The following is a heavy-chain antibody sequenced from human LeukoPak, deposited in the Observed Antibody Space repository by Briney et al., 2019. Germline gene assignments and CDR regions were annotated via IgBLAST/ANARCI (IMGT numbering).Heavy chain of an antibody. CDR2: IYPGNSDT. CDR1: GYSFPTYW. Sequence: GESLKISCKGSGYSFPTYWIGWVRQMPGKGLEWLGIIYPGNSDTRYSPSFQGQVTISADKSISTAYLQWSSLKASGTAMYYCARWGTVTRFVVDYWGQGTLVTASS. D-gene: IGHD4-17*01. CDR3: ARWGTVTRFVVDY. V-gene: IGHV5-51*01. J-gene: IGHJ4*02.